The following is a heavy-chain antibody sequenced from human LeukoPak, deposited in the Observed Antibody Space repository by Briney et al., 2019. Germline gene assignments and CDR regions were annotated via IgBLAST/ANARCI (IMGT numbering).Heavy chain of an antibody. CDR3: ARDPYYGGYVL. CDR1: GFAFSSYE. V-gene: IGHV3-48*03. Sequence: GGSLRLSCAASGFAFSSYEMSWVRQAPGKGLEWVSYISSSGSTIYYADSVKGRFTISRDNAKNSLYLQMSRLRAEDTAVYYCARDPYYGGYVLWGQGTLVTVSS. J-gene: IGHJ4*02. CDR2: ISSSGSTI. D-gene: IGHD4-17*01.